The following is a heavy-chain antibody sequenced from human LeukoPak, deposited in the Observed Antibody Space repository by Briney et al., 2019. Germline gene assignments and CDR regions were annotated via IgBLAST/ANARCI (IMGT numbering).Heavy chain of an antibody. CDR1: GDSVSSNSAS. J-gene: IGHJ4*02. Sequence: SQTLSLTCAISGDSVSSNSASWNWIRQSPSRGLEWLGRTYYRSKWRNDYAVSVKSRITISPDTSKNQFSLQLNSVTPEDTAVYYCARGPAIVQNYYGSGSYRRSNDYWGQGTLVTVSS. D-gene: IGHD3-10*01. V-gene: IGHV6-1*01. CDR3: ARGPAIVQNYYGSGSYRRSNDY. CDR2: TYYRSKWRN.